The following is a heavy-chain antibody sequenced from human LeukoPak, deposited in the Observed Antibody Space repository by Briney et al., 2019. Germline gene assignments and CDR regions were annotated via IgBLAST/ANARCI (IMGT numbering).Heavy chain of an antibody. J-gene: IGHJ2*01. CDR3: ARAAYSSTWYSRYFDL. Sequence: GGSLRLSCAASGFTFSIHAMSWVRQAPGKGLEWVSGISESGSNTYYADSVKGRFTISRENAKNSLYLQMNSLRAGDTAVYYCARAAYSSTWYSRYFDLWGRGTLVTVSS. CDR2: ISESGSNT. CDR1: GFTFSIHA. V-gene: IGHV3-23*01. D-gene: IGHD6-13*01.